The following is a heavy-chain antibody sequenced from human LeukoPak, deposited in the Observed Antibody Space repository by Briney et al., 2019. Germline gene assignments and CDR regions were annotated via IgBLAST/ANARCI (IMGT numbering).Heavy chain of an antibody. CDR2: IYYSGSA. J-gene: IGHJ5*02. Sequence: SETLSLTCTVSGGSISDSNYYWGWIRQPPGRGLEWIGNIYYSGSAYYSPSLKSRVTVSVDTSKNQFSLKLNSVTAADTAVYYRARQSTIAAARIDPWGQGTLVTVSS. D-gene: IGHD6-25*01. CDR1: GGSISDSNYY. V-gene: IGHV4-39*01. CDR3: ARQSTIAAARIDP.